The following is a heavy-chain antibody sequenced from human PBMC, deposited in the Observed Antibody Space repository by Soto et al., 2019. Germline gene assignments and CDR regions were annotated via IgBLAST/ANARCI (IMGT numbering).Heavy chain of an antibody. CDR3: AKDLKADSDPYCFDF. Sequence: SVKVSCKAPGFTFTCSAVQWVRQARGQRLERIGWIVVGSGNTNYAQKFQERVTITRDMSTSTAYMEMSSLRSEDTALYFCAKDLKADSDPYCFDFWGQGALVTVSS. J-gene: IGHJ4*02. CDR1: GFTFTCSA. CDR2: IVVGSGNT. V-gene: IGHV1-58*01.